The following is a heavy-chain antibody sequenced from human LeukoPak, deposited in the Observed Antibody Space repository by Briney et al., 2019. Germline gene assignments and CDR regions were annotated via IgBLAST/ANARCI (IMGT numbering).Heavy chain of an antibody. Sequence: ASVKVSCKASGYTFTSYGISWVRQAPGQGLEWMGWINPNSGGTNYAQKFQGRVTMTRDTSISTAYMELSRLRSDDTAVYYCARAAITMVRGVHHYLDYWGQGTLVTVSS. J-gene: IGHJ4*02. CDR2: INPNSGGT. CDR3: ARAAITMVRGVHHYLDY. D-gene: IGHD3-10*01. V-gene: IGHV1-2*02. CDR1: GYTFTSYG.